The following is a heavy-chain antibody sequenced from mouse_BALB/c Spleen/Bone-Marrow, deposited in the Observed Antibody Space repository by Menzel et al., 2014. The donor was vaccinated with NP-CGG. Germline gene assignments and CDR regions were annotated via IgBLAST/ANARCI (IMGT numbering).Heavy chain of an antibody. D-gene: IGHD1-1*01. CDR3: VRSREYYFDY. V-gene: IGHV14-3*02. CDR2: IDPANGNT. CDR1: GFNIKDTY. Sequence: VQLQQPGAELVKPGASVKLSCTASGFNIKDTYMHWVKQRPEQGLEWIGRIDPANGNTKYDPKFQGKATITADTSFNTAYLQLSSLTSEDTAVYYCVRSREYYFDYWGQGTTLTVSS. J-gene: IGHJ2*01.